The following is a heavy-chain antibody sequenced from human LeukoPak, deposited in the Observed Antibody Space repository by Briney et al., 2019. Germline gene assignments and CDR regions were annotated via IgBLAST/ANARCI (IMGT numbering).Heavy chain of an antibody. Sequence: SETLSLTCTVSGASISGYYWSWIRQSPGKGLEWIGYIYYTSSTNYNSSLKSRVTISVVTSKNQFSLKLSSVTAADTAVYYCAKVRGPLGGSPYNWFDPWGQGTLVTVSS. J-gene: IGHJ5*02. V-gene: IGHV4-59*01. CDR1: GASISGYY. CDR2: IYYTSST. D-gene: IGHD7-27*01. CDR3: AKVRGPLGGSPYNWFDP.